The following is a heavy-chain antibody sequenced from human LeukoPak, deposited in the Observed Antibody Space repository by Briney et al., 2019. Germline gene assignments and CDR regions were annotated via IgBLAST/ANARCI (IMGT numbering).Heavy chain of an antibody. Sequence: PGGSLRLSCAASAFTLSSYAMSWVRQAQGKGLEWVSGISVRGGRTYYADSVKGRFTISRDNSKNTLYLQMDSLRAEDTAVYYCAKDRLTGTPYYFDYWGQGTLVTVSS. J-gene: IGHJ4*02. CDR3: AKDRLTGTPYYFDY. CDR2: ISVRGGRT. D-gene: IGHD1-20*01. V-gene: IGHV3-23*01. CDR1: AFTLSSYA.